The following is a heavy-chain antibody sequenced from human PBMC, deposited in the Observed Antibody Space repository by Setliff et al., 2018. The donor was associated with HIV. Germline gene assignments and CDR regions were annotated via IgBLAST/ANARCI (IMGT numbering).Heavy chain of an antibody. V-gene: IGHV1-46*01. J-gene: IGHJ3*02. CDR1: GYIFSTHY. CDR3: ARGGYSGEFLDAFDI. Sequence: ASVKVSCKASGYIFSTHYIHWVRQAPGQGLEWMGIINCVSGRTVYTEKIKGRLAMARDMSRTTVYMELTSLRTEDTAVYYCARGGYSGEFLDAFDIWGQGTLVTVSS. CDR2: INCVSGRT. D-gene: IGHD5-12*01.